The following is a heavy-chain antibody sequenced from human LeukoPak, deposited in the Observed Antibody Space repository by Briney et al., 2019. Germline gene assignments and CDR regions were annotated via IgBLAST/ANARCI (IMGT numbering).Heavy chain of an antibody. CDR3: ARDYYYDSSGYYV. J-gene: IGHJ4*02. D-gene: IGHD3-22*01. CDR1: GFTFSSYS. V-gene: IGHV3-21*01. CDR2: ISSSSSYI. Sequence: PGGSLRLSCAASGFTFSSYSMNWVRQAPGKGVEWVSSISSSSSYIYYADSVKGRFTISRDNAKTSLYLHMNRLRAEDTAVYYCARDYYYDSSGYYVWGQGALVTVSS.